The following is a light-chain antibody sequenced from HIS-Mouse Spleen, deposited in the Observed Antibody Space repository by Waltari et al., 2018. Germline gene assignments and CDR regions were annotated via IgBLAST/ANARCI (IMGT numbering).Light chain of an antibody. CDR2: KAS. Sequence: DIQMTQSPSTLSASVGDRVTITCRASQSIRSWLAWYQQKPGKAPKLLIYKASSLESGVPSRFSGSGSGTEFTLTISSLQPDDFATYYCQQDRTFGQGTKVEIK. CDR1: QSIRSW. J-gene: IGKJ1*01. V-gene: IGKV1-5*03. CDR3: QQDRT.